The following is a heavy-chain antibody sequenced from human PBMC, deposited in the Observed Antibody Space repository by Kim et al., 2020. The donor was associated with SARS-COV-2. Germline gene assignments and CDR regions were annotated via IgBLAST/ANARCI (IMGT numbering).Heavy chain of an antibody. J-gene: IGHJ6*02. D-gene: IGHD6-13*01. CDR3: AKYSSSWYYGMDV. CDR1: GGSISSSSYY. CDR2: IYYSGST. V-gene: IGHV4-39*01. Sequence: SETLSLTCTASGGSISSSSYYWGWIRQPPGKGLEWIGSIYYSGSTYYNPSLKSQVTISVDTSKNEFSLKLSSVTAADTAVYYCAKYSSSWYYGMDVWGQGTTVTVSS.